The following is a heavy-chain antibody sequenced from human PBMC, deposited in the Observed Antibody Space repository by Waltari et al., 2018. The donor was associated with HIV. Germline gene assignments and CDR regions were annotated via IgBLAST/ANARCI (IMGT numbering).Heavy chain of an antibody. CDR1: GFSFGSHS. CDR3: ARDMATFTGAYYFDT. Sequence: EVQLMESGGRLVKPGGSLRLSCAASGFSFGSHSMSWVRQAPGEGVEGVACSSGGSSFITYSGSVKGRCTISRGNAENSLYLQMNSLRAEDTAVYYCARDMATFTGAYYFDTWGQGTLVTVSS. CDR2: SSGGSSFI. J-gene: IGHJ4*02. D-gene: IGHD5-12*01. V-gene: IGHV3-21*01.